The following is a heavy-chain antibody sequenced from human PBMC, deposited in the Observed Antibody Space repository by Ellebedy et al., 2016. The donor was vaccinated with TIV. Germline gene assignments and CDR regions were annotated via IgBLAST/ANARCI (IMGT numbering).Heavy chain of an antibody. V-gene: IGHV3-53*01. Sequence: PGGSLRLSCAASGFTVSSNYMSWVRQAPGKGLEWVSVIYSGGSTYYADSVKGRFTISRDNSKNTLSLQMNSLRAEDTAVYYCARDLSIAAAGTLAGDNWGQGTMVTVSS. CDR1: GFTVSSNY. J-gene: IGHJ4*02. CDR2: IYSGGST. CDR3: ARDLSIAAAGTLAGDN. D-gene: IGHD6-13*01.